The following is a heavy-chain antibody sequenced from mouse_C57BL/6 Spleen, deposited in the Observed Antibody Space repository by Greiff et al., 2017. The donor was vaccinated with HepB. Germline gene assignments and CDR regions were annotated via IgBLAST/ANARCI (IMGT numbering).Heavy chain of an antibody. CDR3: ARLYYDYDGYYFDY. J-gene: IGHJ2*01. D-gene: IGHD2-4*01. Sequence: DVQLQESGPELVKPGASVKIPCKASGYTFTDYNMDWVKQSHGKSLEWIGDINPNNGGTIYNQKFKGKATLTVDKSSSTAYMELRSLTSEDTAVYYCARLYYDYDGYYFDYWGQGTTLTVSS. V-gene: IGHV1-18*01. CDR2: INPNNGGT. CDR1: GYTFTDYN.